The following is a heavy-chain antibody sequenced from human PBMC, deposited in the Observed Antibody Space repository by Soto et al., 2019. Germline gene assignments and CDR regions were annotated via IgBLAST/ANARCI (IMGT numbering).Heavy chain of an antibody. Sequence: EVQLEESGGALVQPGRSLRLSCAASGFTFDDYAMHWVRQVLGKGLEWVSSISWTSGNIGYADSVKGRFTTSRDNAKNSLYLQMNCLRPEDTALYYCVRSKGGYSYGTPFDYWGQGTLVTVSS. CDR3: VRSKGGYSYGTPFDY. CDR1: GFTFDDYA. J-gene: IGHJ4*02. D-gene: IGHD5-18*01. V-gene: IGHV3-9*01. CDR2: ISWTSGNI.